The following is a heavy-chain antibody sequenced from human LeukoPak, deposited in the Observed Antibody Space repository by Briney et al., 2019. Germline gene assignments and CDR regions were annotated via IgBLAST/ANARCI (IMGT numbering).Heavy chain of an antibody. CDR3: ARACGGTCYFDY. V-gene: IGHV4-30-2*01. J-gene: IGHJ4*02. Sequence: PSETLSLTCAVSGGSISSGGYSWSWIRQPPGKGLEWIGYIYHSGSTSYNPSLKSRVTVSVDRSTNQFSLKLSPVTAADTAVYYCARACGGTCYFDYWGQGTLVTVSS. CDR2: IYHSGST. CDR1: GGSISSGGYS. D-gene: IGHD2-15*01.